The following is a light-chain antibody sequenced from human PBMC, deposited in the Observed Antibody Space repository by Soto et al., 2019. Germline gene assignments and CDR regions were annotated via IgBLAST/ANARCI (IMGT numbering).Light chain of an antibody. CDR2: DAS. J-gene: IGKJ1*01. CDR1: QSIGDY. Sequence: IVLTQSPGTLSLSPGERATLSCRASQSIGDYLAWYQHKPAQAPRLLIYDASKRATGIPARFSGSRSGTDFTLTISDLEPADFGLYYCQQRLNWPPGFGQGTKVDIK. V-gene: IGKV3-11*01. CDR3: QQRLNWPPG.